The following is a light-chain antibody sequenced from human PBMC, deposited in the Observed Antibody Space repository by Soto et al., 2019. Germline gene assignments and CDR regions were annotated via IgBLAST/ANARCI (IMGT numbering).Light chain of an antibody. V-gene: IGKV3D-15*01. CDR2: GAS. CDR3: QQYSSWPPWT. J-gene: IGKJ1*01. Sequence: EIVMTQSPATLSVSPGERGTLAWRASQSVRSSHLAWYQQMPGQAPRLLIFGASNRATGIPDRFSGSGSGTEFTLTISSLESEDSAVYYCQQYSSWPPWTFGQGTKVDIK. CDR1: QSVRSSH.